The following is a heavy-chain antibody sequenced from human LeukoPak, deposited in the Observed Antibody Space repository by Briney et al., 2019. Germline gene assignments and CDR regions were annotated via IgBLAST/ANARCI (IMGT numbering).Heavy chain of an antibody. Sequence: GGSLRLSCTASGFTFSDYWMIWVRQVLGKGLQWVADIKQDGSDRFYVDSVKGRFTISRNNAKNSVYLQMNSLRAEDTAVYYCARLYCGVGICYSYYMDVWCKGTTVTVSS. CDR2: IKQDGSDR. CDR1: GFTFSDYW. D-gene: IGHD2-21*01. V-gene: IGHV3-7*01. J-gene: IGHJ6*03. CDR3: ARLYCGVGICYSYYMDV.